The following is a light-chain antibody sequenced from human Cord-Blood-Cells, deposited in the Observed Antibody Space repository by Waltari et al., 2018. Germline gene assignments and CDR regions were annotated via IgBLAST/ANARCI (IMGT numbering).Light chain of an antibody. CDR3: CSYAGSWV. CDR1: SSDVGSYNL. J-gene: IGLJ3*02. V-gene: IGLV2-23*01. Sequence: QSALTQPDSLSSSPGPSITTSCHGTSSDVGSYNLVSWYQQHPGKAPKLMIDEGSKRPSGVSNRFSGSKSGNTASLTISGLQAEDEADYYCCSYAGSWVFGGGTKLTVL. CDR2: EGS.